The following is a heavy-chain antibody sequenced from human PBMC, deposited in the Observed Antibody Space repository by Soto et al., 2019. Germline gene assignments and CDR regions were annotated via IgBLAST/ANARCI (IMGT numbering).Heavy chain of an antibody. Sequence: PGESLKISCKGSGYSFTSYWIGWVRQMPGKGLEWMGIIYPGDSDTRYSPSFQGQVTISADKSISTAYLQWSSLKASDTAMYYCARRPSYGYHYYYGKDVWGQGTTVTVSS. J-gene: IGHJ6*02. V-gene: IGHV5-51*01. CDR1: GYSFTSYW. D-gene: IGHD5-18*01. CDR2: IYPGDSDT. CDR3: ARRPSYGYHYYYGKDV.